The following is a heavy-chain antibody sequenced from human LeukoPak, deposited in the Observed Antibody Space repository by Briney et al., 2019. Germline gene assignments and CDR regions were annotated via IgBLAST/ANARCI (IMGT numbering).Heavy chain of an antibody. CDR1: GFTISSYA. J-gene: IGHJ4*02. V-gene: IGHV3-23*01. CDR3: AGDRVGDGNAYYFV. D-gene: IGHD3-10*02. CDR2: TSGTGDSA. Sequence: GGSLRLSCAASGFTISSYAMSWVRQAPGKGLEWVSGTSGTGDSANYADSVKGRFTISRGTSKNTMYLQMNSLRAEDTAVYYCAGDRVGDGNAYYFVGGQGTLVTVSS.